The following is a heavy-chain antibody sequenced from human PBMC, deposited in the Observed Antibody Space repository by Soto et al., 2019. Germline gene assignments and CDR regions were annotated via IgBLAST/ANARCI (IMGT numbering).Heavy chain of an antibody. D-gene: IGHD6-19*01. Sequence: GGSLRLSCAASGFTFSSYAMSWVRQAPGKGLEWVSAISGSGGSTYYADSVKGRFTISRDNSKNTLYLQMNSLRAEDTAVYYCARLAVAGPYHNWFDPWGQGTLVTVSS. CDR3: ARLAVAGPYHNWFDP. CDR2: ISGSGGST. CDR1: GFTFSSYA. V-gene: IGHV3-23*01. J-gene: IGHJ5*02.